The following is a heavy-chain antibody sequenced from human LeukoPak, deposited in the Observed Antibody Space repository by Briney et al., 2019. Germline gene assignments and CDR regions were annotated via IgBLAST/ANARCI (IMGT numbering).Heavy chain of an antibody. Sequence: ASVKVSCKASGYTFTSYGISWVRQAPGQGLEWMGWISAYNGNTNYAQKLQGRVTMTTDTSTSTAYMELRSLRSDDTAVYYCARVMKMVRGVTPIRAFDIWGQGTMVTVSS. CDR2: ISAYNGNT. CDR3: ARVMKMVRGVTPIRAFDI. D-gene: IGHD3-10*01. CDR1: GYTFTSYG. J-gene: IGHJ3*02. V-gene: IGHV1-18*01.